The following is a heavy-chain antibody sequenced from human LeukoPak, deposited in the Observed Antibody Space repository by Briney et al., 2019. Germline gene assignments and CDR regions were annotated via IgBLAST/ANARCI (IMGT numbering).Heavy chain of an antibody. J-gene: IGHJ5*02. V-gene: IGHV4-59*01. Sequence: PSETPSLTCTVSGGSIRSSYWSWIRQPPGKGLEWIGSIYNSGSTNYNPSLKSRVTISVDTSKNQFSLKLSSVTAADTAVYYYARGGYSETFFNWFDPWGQGTLVTVSS. CDR1: GGSIRSSY. CDR2: IYNSGST. D-gene: IGHD1-26*01. CDR3: ARGGYSETFFNWFDP.